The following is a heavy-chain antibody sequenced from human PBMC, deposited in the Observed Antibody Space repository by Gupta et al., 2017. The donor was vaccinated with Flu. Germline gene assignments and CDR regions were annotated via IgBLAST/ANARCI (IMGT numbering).Heavy chain of an antibody. V-gene: IGHV3-7*02. CDR2: IAADDSVK. CDR3: ARNRGWQQFDY. D-gene: IGHD5-24*01. Sequence: EERLVESGGVLVQSGGSLRLCCVVRGFRFRRYCMDWTLPAPGKGLEWVANIAADDSVKNYADSVKGRFTISRDDAKNTLYLQMNSLRAEDTAVYYCARNRGWQQFDYWGQGALVTVSS. J-gene: IGHJ4*02. CDR1: GFRFRRYC.